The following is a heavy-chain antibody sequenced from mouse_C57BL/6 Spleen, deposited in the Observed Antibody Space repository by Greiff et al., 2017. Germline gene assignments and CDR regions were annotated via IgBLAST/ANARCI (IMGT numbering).Heavy chain of an antibody. CDR2: IDPSDRYT. D-gene: IGHD2-1*01. CDR1: GYTFTSYW. V-gene: IGHV1-50*01. CDR3: ARRDGNYLDD. J-gene: IGHJ2*01. Sequence: QVQLQQPGAELVKPGASVKLSCKASGYTFTSYWMQWVKQRPGQGLEWIGKIDPSDRYTNYNEKFKGKATLTVDTSSSTAYVQLSSLTSEDSAVYYCARRDGNYLDDWGQGATLTVSS.